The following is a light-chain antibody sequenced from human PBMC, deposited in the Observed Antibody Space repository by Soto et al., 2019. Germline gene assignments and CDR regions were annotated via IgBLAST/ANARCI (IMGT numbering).Light chain of an antibody. Sequence: EILMTQSPATLSVSPGETVTLSCRASQSVRTNLAWYQHNPGQSPRLLIYGASNRATGFPARFSGSGSGTEFTLTISSLQSEDFAVYYCQQYNDNWPTFGQGTKVEIK. CDR1: QSVRTN. V-gene: IGKV3-15*01. CDR3: QQYNDNWPT. J-gene: IGKJ1*01. CDR2: GAS.